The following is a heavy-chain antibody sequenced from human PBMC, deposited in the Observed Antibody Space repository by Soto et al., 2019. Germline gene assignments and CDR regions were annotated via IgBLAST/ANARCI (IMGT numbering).Heavy chain of an antibody. Sequence: SETLSLSCPVSGGSISSSSYYWGWIRQPPGKGLEWIGSIYYSGSTYYNPSLKSRVTISVDTSKNQFSLKLSSVTAADTAVYYCARCTWEDYFDYWGQGTLVTVS. J-gene: IGHJ4*02. CDR1: GGSISSSSYY. D-gene: IGHD1-26*01. CDR2: IYYSGST. CDR3: ARCTWEDYFDY. V-gene: IGHV4-39*01.